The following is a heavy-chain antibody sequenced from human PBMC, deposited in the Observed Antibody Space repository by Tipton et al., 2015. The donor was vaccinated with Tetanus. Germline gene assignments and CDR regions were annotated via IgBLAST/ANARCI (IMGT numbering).Heavy chain of an antibody. V-gene: IGHV3-33*01. J-gene: IGHJ4*02. CDR2: SWYDGTDT. D-gene: IGHD2-15*01. CDR1: GFIFSSYG. CDR3: AREADCSGGSCFSGDFDN. Sequence: SGFIFSSYGIHWVRQAPGKGLEWEAVSWYDGTDTYYADSVKGRFTLSRDNSKNTLYLQMNSLRVEDTAVYYCAREADCSGGSCFSGDFDNWGQGTQVTVSS.